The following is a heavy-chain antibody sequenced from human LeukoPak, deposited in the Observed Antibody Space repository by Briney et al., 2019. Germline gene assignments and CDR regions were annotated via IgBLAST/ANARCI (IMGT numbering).Heavy chain of an antibody. CDR3: ARNGVPPGGMRALDV. J-gene: IGHJ3*01. D-gene: IGHD3-16*01. V-gene: IGHV4-59*01. CDR2: IHNSGST. Sequence: SETLSLTCSVSGGSISTYYWNWIRQSPGKGLEWIGYIHNSGSTSYNPSLKSRVTMSIDTSKNQFSLKLNSVTAADTAVYYCARNGVPPGGMRALDVWGQGTMVTVSS. CDR1: GGSISTYY.